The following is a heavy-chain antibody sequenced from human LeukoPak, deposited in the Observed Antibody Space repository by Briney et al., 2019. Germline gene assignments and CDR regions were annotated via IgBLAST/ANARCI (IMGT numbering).Heavy chain of an antibody. Sequence: GGSLRLSCAASGFTFSDYYMNWIRQAPGKGLEWVSYISRSGSTIYYADSVKGRFTISRDNAKNSLYLQMTSLRAEDTAVYYCARWSSLTFVAFDIWGQGTMVTVSS. CDR1: GFTFSDYY. CDR3: ARWSSLTFVAFDI. J-gene: IGHJ3*02. D-gene: IGHD3-10*01. V-gene: IGHV3-11*04. CDR2: ISRSGSTI.